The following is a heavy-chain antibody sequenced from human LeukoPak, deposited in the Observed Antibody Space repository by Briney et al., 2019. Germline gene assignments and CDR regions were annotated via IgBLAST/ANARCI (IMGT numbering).Heavy chain of an antibody. CDR2: INHSGST. J-gene: IGHJ4*02. CDR3: ARGRYESTYYFDY. D-gene: IGHD1-1*01. V-gene: IGHV4-34*01. Sequence: SETLSLTCAVYGGSFSGYYWCWIRQPPGKGQERIWEINHSGSTNYDPTLKSRVTISVATSKNQFSLKLSSVTVADTVVYYCARGRYESTYYFDYWGKGTLVTVYS. CDR1: GGSFSGYY.